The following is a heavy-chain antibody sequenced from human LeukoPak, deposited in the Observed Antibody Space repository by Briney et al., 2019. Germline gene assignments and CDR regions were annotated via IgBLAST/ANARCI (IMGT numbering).Heavy chain of an antibody. CDR2: ISWNSGSI. V-gene: IGHV3-9*01. Sequence: GGSLRLSCAASGFTFDDYAMHWVRQAPGKGLEWVSGISWNSGSIGYADSVKGRFTISRDNAKNSLYLQMNSLRAEDTALYYCAKVQGYSSGWYGYWGQGTLVTVSS. CDR1: GFTFDDYA. CDR3: AKVQGYSSGWYGY. D-gene: IGHD6-19*01. J-gene: IGHJ4*02.